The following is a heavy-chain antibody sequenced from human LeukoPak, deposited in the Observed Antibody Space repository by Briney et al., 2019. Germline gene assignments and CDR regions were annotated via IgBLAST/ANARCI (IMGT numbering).Heavy chain of an antibody. J-gene: IGHJ4*02. V-gene: IGHV1-8*01. CDR3: AREATYYYDSSGYYYSDYSDY. CDR2: MNPNSGNT. D-gene: IGHD3-22*01. CDR1: GYTFTSYD. Sequence: ASVEVSCKASGYTFTSYDINWVRQATGQGLEWMGWMNPNSGNTGYAQKFQGRVTMTRNTSISTAYMELSSLRSEDTAVYYCAREATYYYDSSGYYYSDYSDYWGQGTLVTVSS.